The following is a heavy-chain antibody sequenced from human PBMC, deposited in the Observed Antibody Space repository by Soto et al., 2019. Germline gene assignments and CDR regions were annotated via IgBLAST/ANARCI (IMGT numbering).Heavy chain of an antibody. CDR2: LNGDGSSS. D-gene: IGHD5-12*01. Sequence: PGGSVRLSCPASGFTFSSCWLHWDRQTPGKGLVWISRLNGDGSSSSYADSVTGRFTISRDTATNTLYLQMNSLRPEDTALYYCTRGASGYGNFDYWGLGTLVTV. V-gene: IGHV3-74*01. CDR3: TRGASGYGNFDY. J-gene: IGHJ4*02. CDR1: GFTFSSCW.